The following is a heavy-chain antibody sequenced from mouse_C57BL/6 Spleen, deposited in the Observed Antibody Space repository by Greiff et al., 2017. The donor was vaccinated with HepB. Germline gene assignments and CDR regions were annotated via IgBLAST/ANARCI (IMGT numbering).Heavy chain of an antibody. V-gene: IGHV1-39*01. D-gene: IGHD1-1*01. CDR1: GYSFTDYN. CDR3: ARGGTTVPYFDY. J-gene: IGHJ2*01. CDR2: INPNYGTT. Sequence: EVQGVESGPELVKPGASVKISCKASGYSFTDYNMNWVKQSNGKSLEWIGVINPNYGTTSYNQKFKGKATLTVDQSSSTAYMQLNSLTSEDSAVYYCARGGTTVPYFDYWGQGTTLTVSS.